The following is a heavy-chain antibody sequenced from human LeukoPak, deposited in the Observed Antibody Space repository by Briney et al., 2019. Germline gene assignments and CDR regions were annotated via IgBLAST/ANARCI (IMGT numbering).Heavy chain of an antibody. J-gene: IGHJ3*02. V-gene: IGHV1-2*02. CDR3: ARDLAFGEMVTNRGAFDI. D-gene: IGHD5-24*01. CDR2: INPNSGDT. Sequence: ASVTVSCTASGYTFTSYYMHWVRQAPGQGLEWMGWINPNSGDTNYAQKFHGRVTMTRDTSIGTAYMELSRLRSDDTAVYYCARDLAFGEMVTNRGAFDIWGQGTMVTVSS. CDR1: GYTFTSYY.